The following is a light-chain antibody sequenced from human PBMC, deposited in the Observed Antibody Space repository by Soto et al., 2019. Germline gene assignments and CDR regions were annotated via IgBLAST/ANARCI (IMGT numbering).Light chain of an antibody. Sequence: QSALTQPPSASGSPGQSVTISCTGTSDDVGNYNYVSWYQHQPGKAPKLLIYEVTKRPSGVPGRFSASKSGHTASLTVSGLLADDECDYYCSSYGGNTNLVFGGGTKVTVL. CDR3: SSYGGNTNLV. J-gene: IGLJ3*02. CDR1: SDDVGNYNY. CDR2: EVT. V-gene: IGLV2-8*01.